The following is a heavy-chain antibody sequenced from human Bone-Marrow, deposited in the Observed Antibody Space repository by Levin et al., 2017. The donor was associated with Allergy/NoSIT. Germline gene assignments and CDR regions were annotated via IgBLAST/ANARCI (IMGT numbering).Heavy chain of an antibody. Sequence: LSLTCVGSGFSFKNYEMNWVRQAPGKGLEWVSYISSGAGSSVFYADFAKGRFTLSRENAKDTMSLQMDGLRVDDTGVYYCEREDWELSNAFDLWGLGTLVTVSS. J-gene: IGHJ4*02. CDR3: EREDWELSNAFDL. CDR2: ISSGAGSSV. CDR1: GFSFKNYE. V-gene: IGHV3-48*03. D-gene: IGHD1-26*01.